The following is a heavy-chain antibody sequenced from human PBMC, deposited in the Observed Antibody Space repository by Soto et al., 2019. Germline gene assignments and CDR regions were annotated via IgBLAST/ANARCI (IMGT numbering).Heavy chain of an antibody. CDR2: IIPMFRTA. D-gene: IGHD2-21*02. Sequence: QVQLVQSGPEVKKPGSSVKVSCKASGGTSITYVISWVRQAPGQGLEWMGGIIPMFRTAKYPEKYNGRVTITADEATSTAFLDLTSLRFEDTAVYFCARGTYCGANCYFAREYWGQGTLVTVSS. V-gene: IGHV1-69*01. CDR1: GGTSITYV. J-gene: IGHJ4*02. CDR3: ARGTYCGANCYFAREY.